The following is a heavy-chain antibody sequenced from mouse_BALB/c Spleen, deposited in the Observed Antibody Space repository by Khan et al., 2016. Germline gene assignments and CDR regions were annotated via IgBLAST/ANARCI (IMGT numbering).Heavy chain of an antibody. J-gene: IGHJ3*01. Sequence: QIQLVQSGPELKKPGETVKIPCKASGYTFTNYGMNWVKQAPGKGLKWMGWINTNTGEPTYAEEFKGRFAFSLETSASTAYLQINNLKNEDTATXFCAEDYYGSNWFAYWGQGTLVTVSA. D-gene: IGHD1-1*01. CDR2: INTNTGEP. CDR3: AEDYYGSNWFAY. V-gene: IGHV9-3*02. CDR1: GYTFTNYG.